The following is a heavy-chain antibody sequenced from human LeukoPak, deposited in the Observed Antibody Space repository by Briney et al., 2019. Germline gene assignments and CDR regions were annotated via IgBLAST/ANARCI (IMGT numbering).Heavy chain of an antibody. J-gene: IGHJ4*02. CDR1: GGSISSGDYY. CDR2: IYYSGST. V-gene: IGHV4-30-4*01. CDR3: ASRGSYHTPIDY. Sequence: PSETLSLTCTVSGGSISSGDYYWSWIRQPPGQGLEWIGYIYYSGSTYYNPSLKSRVTISVDTSKNQFSLKLSSVTAADTAVYYCASRGSYHTPIDYWGQGTLVTVSS. D-gene: IGHD1-26*01.